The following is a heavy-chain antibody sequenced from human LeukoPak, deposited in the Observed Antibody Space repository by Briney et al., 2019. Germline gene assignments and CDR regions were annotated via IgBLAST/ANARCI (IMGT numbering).Heavy chain of an antibody. J-gene: IGHJ4*02. D-gene: IGHD6-19*01. CDR3: ATAFGRGWSGFDY. V-gene: IGHV1-24*01. Sequence: VASVKVSCKVSGYTLTELSMQWVRQAPGKGLGWMGGFDPGDGETIYAQKFQGRVTMTEDTSTDTAYMELSSLRSEDTAVYYCATAFGRGWSGFDYWGQGTLVTVSS. CDR1: GYTLTELS. CDR2: FDPGDGET.